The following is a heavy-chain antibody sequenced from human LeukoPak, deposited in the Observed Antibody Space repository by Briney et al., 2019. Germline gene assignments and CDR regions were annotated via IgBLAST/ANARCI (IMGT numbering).Heavy chain of an antibody. CDR2: ISSSSSYI. J-gene: IGHJ3*02. CDR1: GFTFSSYS. Sequence: GGSLRLSCAASGFTFSSYSMNWVRQAPGKGLEWVSPISSSSSYIYYADSVMGRFTISRDNAKSSLYLQMNSLRAEDTAVYYCASYGDYNDAFDIWGQGTMVTVSS. D-gene: IGHD4-17*01. CDR3: ASYGDYNDAFDI. V-gene: IGHV3-21*01.